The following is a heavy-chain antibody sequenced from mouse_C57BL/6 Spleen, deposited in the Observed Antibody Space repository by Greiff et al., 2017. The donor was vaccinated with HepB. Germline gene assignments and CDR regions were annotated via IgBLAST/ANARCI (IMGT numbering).Heavy chain of an antibody. CDR3: ARGDTVVEKFAY. D-gene: IGHD1-1*01. Sequence: EVQLQESGPELVKPGASVKMSCKASGYTFTDYNMHWVQQSHGKSLEWIGYINPNNGGTSSNQKLKGKATLTVNKSSSTAYMELRSLKSEDSAVYYCARGDTVVEKFAYGGQGTLVTVSA. CDR2: INPNNGGT. CDR1: GYTFTDYN. V-gene: IGHV1-22*01. J-gene: IGHJ3*01.